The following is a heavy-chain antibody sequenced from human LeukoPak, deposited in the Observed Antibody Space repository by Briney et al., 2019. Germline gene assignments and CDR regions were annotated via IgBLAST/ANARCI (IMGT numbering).Heavy chain of an antibody. Sequence: PGGSLRLSCAASGFNFEDYTMHWVRHVPGKAPEWVCLISWDGEGTYADSVKGRFTISRDNSKNSLFLQMNSLKIEDSALYYCANSRTGYLHWGRGTLVTVSS. CDR2: ISWDGEGT. V-gene: IGHV3-43*01. CDR1: GFNFEDYT. J-gene: IGHJ4*02. D-gene: IGHD2-8*02. CDR3: ANSRTGYLH.